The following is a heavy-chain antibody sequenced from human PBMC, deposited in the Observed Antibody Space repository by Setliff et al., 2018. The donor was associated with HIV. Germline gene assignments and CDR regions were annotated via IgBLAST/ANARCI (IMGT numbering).Heavy chain of an antibody. D-gene: IGHD3-22*01. J-gene: IGHJ3*02. CDR1: GFTFSNYG. CDR3: ARAHYYDRGAFDI. Sequence: GGSLRLSCAASGFTFSNYGMHWVRQAPGKGLEWVAVVWYDGRNKYYTDSVKGRFTISRDNSKNTLYLQMNSLRAEDTAVYHCARAHYYDRGAFDIWGQGTMVTVS. V-gene: IGHV3-33*01. CDR2: VWYDGRNK.